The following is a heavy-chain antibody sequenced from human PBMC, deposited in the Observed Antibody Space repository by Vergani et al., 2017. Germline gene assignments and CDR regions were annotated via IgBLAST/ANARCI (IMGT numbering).Heavy chain of an antibody. V-gene: IGHV3-48*03. CDR2: ISSSGSTI. D-gene: IGHD5-18*01. J-gene: IGHJ6*02. CDR3: AGERGYSYGPDYYYYYGMDV. Sequence: EVQLVESGGGLVQPGGSLRLSCAASGFTFSSYEMNWVRQAPGKGLEWVSYISSSGSTIYYADSVKGRFTISRDNAKNSLYLQMNSLRAEDTAVYYCAGERGYSYGPDYYYYYGMDVWGQGTTVTVSS. CDR1: GFTFSSYE.